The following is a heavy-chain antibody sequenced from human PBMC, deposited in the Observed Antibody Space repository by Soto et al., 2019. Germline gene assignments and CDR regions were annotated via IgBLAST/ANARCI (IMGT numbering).Heavy chain of an antibody. CDR3: ARDPTVVTGYYYYGVDV. Sequence: ASVKVSCKATGYTFTSCAMHWVRQAPGQRLEWMGWINAGKGNTKYSQKFQGRVTITRDTSASTAYMELSSLRSEDTAVYYCARDPTVVTGYYYYGVDVWGQGTTVTVSS. CDR2: INAGKGNT. J-gene: IGHJ6*02. D-gene: IGHD4-17*01. V-gene: IGHV1-3*01. CDR1: GYTFTSCA.